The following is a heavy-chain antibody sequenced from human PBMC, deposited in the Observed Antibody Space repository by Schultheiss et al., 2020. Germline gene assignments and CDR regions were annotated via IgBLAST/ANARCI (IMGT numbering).Heavy chain of an antibody. Sequence: SQTLSLTCAVSGGSISSGGYSWSWIRQPPGKGLEWIGYIYYSGSTYYNPSLKSRVTISVDTSKNQFSLKLSSVTAADTAVYYCARTLAAPSYYYYYMDVWGKGTTVTVSS. CDR3: ARTLAAPSYYYYYMDV. J-gene: IGHJ6*03. D-gene: IGHD6-6*01. CDR2: IYYSGST. V-gene: IGHV4-31*11. CDR1: GGSISSGGYS.